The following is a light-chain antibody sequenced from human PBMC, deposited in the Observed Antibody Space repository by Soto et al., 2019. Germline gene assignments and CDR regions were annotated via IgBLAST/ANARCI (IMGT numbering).Light chain of an antibody. Sequence: EIVMTQSPATLSVSPGERATLSCRASQSVSSSLAWYQQKPGQAPRLLISGASTRATGIPARFSGSGSGTEFTLTIGSLQSEDFAVYYCQQYNNWWTFGQGTKVEIK. V-gene: IGKV3-15*01. CDR2: GAS. CDR1: QSVSSS. J-gene: IGKJ1*01. CDR3: QQYNNWWT.